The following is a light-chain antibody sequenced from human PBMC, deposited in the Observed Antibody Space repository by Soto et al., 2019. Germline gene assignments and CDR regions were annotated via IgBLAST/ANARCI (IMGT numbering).Light chain of an antibody. Sequence: EIVLTQSPDTLSLSPGERATLSCRASQSVSSSYLAWYQQTPGRAPRLLIYGTSNRATGIPDRFSGSGSGTDFTLTISRLEPEDCAVYYCQQYGNSRCTFGQGTKVEIK. CDR2: GTS. CDR3: QQYGNSRCT. V-gene: IGKV3-20*01. J-gene: IGKJ1*01. CDR1: QSVSSSY.